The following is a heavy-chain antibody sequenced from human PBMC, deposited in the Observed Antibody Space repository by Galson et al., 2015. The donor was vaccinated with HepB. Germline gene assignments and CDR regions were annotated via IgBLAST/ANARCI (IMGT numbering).Heavy chain of an antibody. D-gene: IGHD3-10*01. CDR1: GFTFSSYS. Sequence: SLRLSCAASGFTFSSYSMNWVRQAPGKGLEWVSSISSSSSYIYYADSVKGRFTISRDNAKNSLYLQMNSLRAEDTAVYYCARDTPENLLWFGELRGTLFDYWGQGTLVTVSS. CDR2: ISSSSSYI. V-gene: IGHV3-21*01. J-gene: IGHJ4*02. CDR3: ARDTPENLLWFGELRGTLFDY.